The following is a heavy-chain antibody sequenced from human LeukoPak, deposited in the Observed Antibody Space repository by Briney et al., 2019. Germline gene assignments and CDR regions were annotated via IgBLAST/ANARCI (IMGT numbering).Heavy chain of an antibody. CDR3: ARPHSSGWRDAFDI. CDR1: GYSFTSYW. Sequence: PGEALKISCKGSGYSFTSYWIGWGRQMPGKGLGWMGIIYPGDSDTRYSPSFQGQVTISADQSISTAYLQWSSLKASDTAMYYCARPHSSGWRDAFDIWGQGTMVTVSS. CDR2: IYPGDSDT. V-gene: IGHV5-51*01. J-gene: IGHJ3*02. D-gene: IGHD6-19*01.